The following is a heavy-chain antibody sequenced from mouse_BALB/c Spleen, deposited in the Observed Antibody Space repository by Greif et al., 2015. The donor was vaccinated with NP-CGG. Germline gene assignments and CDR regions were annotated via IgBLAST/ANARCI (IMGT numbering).Heavy chain of an antibody. CDR3: ARGDDGYYAQAWFAY. CDR1: GYTFTSYR. Sequence: QVQLQQSGAELAKPGASVKMSCKASGYTFTSYRMHWVKQRPGQGLEWIGYINPSTGYTEYNQKFKDKATLTADKSSSTAYMQLSSLTSEDSAVYYCARGDDGYYAQAWFAYWGQGTLVTVSA. D-gene: IGHD2-3*01. V-gene: IGHV1-4*01. CDR2: INPSTGYT. J-gene: IGHJ3*01.